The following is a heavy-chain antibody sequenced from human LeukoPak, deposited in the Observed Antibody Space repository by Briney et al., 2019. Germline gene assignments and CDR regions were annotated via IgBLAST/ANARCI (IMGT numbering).Heavy chain of an antibody. CDR1: GYTFTGYY. CDR3: AREGYSSSRQNDY. V-gene: IGHV1-2*02. D-gene: IGHD6-13*01. Sequence: RASVKVSCKASGYTFTGYYMHWVRQAPGQGLEWMGWINPNSGGTNYAQKFQGRVTMTRDTSISTAYMELSRLRSDDTAVYYCAREGYSSSRQNDYWGQGTLVTVSS. J-gene: IGHJ4*02. CDR2: INPNSGGT.